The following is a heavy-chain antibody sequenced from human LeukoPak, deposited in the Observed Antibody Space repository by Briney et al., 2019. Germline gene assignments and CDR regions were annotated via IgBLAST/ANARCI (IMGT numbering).Heavy chain of an antibody. CDR1: GFTFSTYT. CDR3: AKERSYCGGDCYSLES. CDR2: ISGSGGTT. J-gene: IGHJ5*02. Sequence: GGSLRLSCVASGFTFSTYTMSWVRQAPGKGLEWVSGISGSGGTTFDADSVKGRFTISRDNSKNTLYLQMNSLRAEDTAVYYCAKERSYCGGDCYSLESWGQGTLVTVSS. D-gene: IGHD2-21*02. V-gene: IGHV3-23*01.